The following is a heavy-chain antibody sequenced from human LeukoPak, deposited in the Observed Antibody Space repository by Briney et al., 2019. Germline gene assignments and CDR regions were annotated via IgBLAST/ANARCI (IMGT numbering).Heavy chain of an antibody. V-gene: IGHV3-11*01. CDR3: ARVVYCSGGSCHIFAFDI. CDR2: ISGSGRTI. D-gene: IGHD2-15*01. J-gene: IGHJ3*02. CDR1: GFTFSDYY. Sequence: GGSLRLSCAASGFTFSDYYMSWIRQAPGKGLEWVSYISGSGRTIFYADSVKGRVSISRDNAKNSLYLQVNSLRAEDTAVYYCARVVYCSGGSCHIFAFDIWGQGTMVTVSS.